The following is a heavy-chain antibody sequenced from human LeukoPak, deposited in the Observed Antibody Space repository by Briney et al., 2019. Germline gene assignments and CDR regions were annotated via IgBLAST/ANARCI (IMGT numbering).Heavy chain of an antibody. D-gene: IGHD3-9*01. CDR2: IYSGGST. CDR3: TQKTAYDILTGYHTPDY. Sequence: GGSLRLSCAASGFTVSSNYMSWVRQAPGKGLEWVSVIYSGGSTYYADSVKGRFTISRDNSKNTLYLQMNSLRAEDTAVFFFTQKTAYDILTGYHTPDYWGQGTLVTVSS. V-gene: IGHV3-53*01. J-gene: IGHJ4*02. CDR1: GFTVSSNY.